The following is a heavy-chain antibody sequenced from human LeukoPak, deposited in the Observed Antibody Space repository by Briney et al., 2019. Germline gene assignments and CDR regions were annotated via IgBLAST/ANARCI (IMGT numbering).Heavy chain of an antibody. V-gene: IGHV1-46*01. CDR2: INPSGGST. J-gene: IGHJ4*02. CDR1: GYTFTSYY. Sequence: ASVKVSCKASGYTFTSYYMHWVRQAPGQGLEWMGIINPSGGSTSYAQKLQGRVTMTRDMSTSTVYMELSSLRSEDTAVYYCARSYMTHSIVVVTAYDYWGQGTLVTVSS. D-gene: IGHD2-21*02. CDR3: ARSYMTHSIVVVTAYDY.